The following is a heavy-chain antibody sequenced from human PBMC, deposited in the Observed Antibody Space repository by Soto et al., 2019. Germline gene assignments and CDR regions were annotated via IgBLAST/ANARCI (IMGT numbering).Heavy chain of an antibody. CDR3: ARARPPHCSGGSCYPHNWFDP. V-gene: IGHV4-34*01. D-gene: IGHD2-15*01. CDR2: INHSGST. CDR1: GGSFSGYY. Sequence: PSETLSLTCAVYGGSFSGYYWSWIRQPPGKGLEWIGEINHSGSTNYNPSLKSRVTISVDTPKNQFSLKLSSVTAADTAVYYCARARPPHCSGGSCYPHNWFDPWGQGTLVTVSS. J-gene: IGHJ5*02.